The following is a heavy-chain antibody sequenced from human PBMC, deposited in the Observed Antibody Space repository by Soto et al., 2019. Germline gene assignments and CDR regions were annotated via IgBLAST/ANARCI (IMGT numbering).Heavy chain of an antibody. Sequence: EVQLVESGGGLVQPGGSLRLSCAASGFTCSSYWMSWGRQAPGKGLEWVANIKQDGSEKYYVDSVKGRFTISRDNAKNPLDLKMNCQRAEDTAVYYCARDGDVVVPGDSSDIWGHGTMVPVSS. D-gene: IGHD2-2*01. CDR2: IKQDGSEK. CDR1: GFTCSSYW. V-gene: IGHV3-7*01. J-gene: IGHJ3*02. CDR3: ARDGDVVVPGDSSDI.